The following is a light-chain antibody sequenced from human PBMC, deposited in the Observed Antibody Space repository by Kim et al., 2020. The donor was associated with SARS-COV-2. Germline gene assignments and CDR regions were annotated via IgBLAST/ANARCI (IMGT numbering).Light chain of an antibody. CDR2: DVS. V-gene: IGLV2-14*04. CDR1: SSDVGCYNY. CDR3: SSYTSSSTNV. J-gene: IGLJ1*01. Sequence: GHSITISCTGASSDVGCYNYVSWYQQHPGKALKLMLYDVSKRPSGVFIRFSGSKSGNTASLTITGLHAEDEADYYCSSYTSSSTNVFGTVTNVTVL.